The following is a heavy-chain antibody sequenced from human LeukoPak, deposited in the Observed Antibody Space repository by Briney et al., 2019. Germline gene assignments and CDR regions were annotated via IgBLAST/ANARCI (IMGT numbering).Heavy chain of an antibody. CDR3: VRDMLGTYYFDY. V-gene: IGHV3-21*06. Sequence: GGSLRLSCVASAVIFSSYTMNWVRQAPGKGMEWVSFISISSTYINYADSVKGRFTTSRDNAWNSLYLQIDNLRAEDTAVYYCVRDMLGTYYFDYWGQGTVVTVSS. CDR1: AVIFSSYT. D-gene: IGHD1-14*01. CDR2: ISISSTYI. J-gene: IGHJ4*02.